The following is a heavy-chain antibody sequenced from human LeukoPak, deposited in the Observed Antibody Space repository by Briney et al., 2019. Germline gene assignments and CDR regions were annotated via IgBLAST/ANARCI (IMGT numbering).Heavy chain of an antibody. D-gene: IGHD1-26*01. CDR3: VVPSATSCY. Sequence: GGSLRLSCSTSGFTFWSYEMNWVRQAPGKGLEWISYITTSGTSTYYADSVKGRFTISRDNGKTALSLQMNSLRAEDTAVYYCVVPSATSCYWGQGTLVTVSS. CDR1: GFTFWSYE. CDR2: ITTSGTST. V-gene: IGHV3-48*03. J-gene: IGHJ4*02.